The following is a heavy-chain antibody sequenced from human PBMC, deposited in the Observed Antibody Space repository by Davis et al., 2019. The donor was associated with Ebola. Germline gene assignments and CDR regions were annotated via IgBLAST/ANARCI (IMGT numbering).Heavy chain of an antibody. V-gene: IGHV1-69*04. CDR1: VGTFSSDG. CDR3: ARGGTWNLDYGMDV. J-gene: IGHJ6*02. CDR2: IIPIVGIA. D-gene: IGHD1-1*01. Sequence: AASVQVSCKASVGTFSSDGISWVRQPPGQGLEWMGRIIPIVGIANYAPKFQGRVTITADKSTSTANMEVNSLRSEDTAVYYCARGGTWNLDYGMDVWGQGTTVTVSS.